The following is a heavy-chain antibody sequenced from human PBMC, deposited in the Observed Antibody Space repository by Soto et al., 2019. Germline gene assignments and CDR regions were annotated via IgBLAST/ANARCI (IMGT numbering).Heavy chain of an antibody. D-gene: IGHD2-2*01. J-gene: IGHJ4*02. CDR2: ISFDGNNK. V-gene: IGHV3-30-3*01. Sequence: QPRGALRLSCAASVFTCSSYALHWVRQAPGRGLEWVALISFDGNNKYYANSVKGRFTISRDNSKDTLYLQMSSLRAEDTAVYYCGRCSSTSCHLGADYWGQGTLVTVSS. CDR1: VFTCSSYA. CDR3: GRCSSTSCHLGADY.